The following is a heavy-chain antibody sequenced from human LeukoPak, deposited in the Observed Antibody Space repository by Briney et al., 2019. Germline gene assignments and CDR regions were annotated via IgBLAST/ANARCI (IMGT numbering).Heavy chain of an antibody. CDR2: IYYSGST. CDR3: ARDSPPTYLVFGSISSSYDY. D-gene: IGHD6-13*01. J-gene: IGHJ4*02. CDR1: GGSISSYY. V-gene: IGHV4-59*12. Sequence: SETLSLTCTVSGGSISSYYWSWIRQPPGKGLEWIGSIYYSGSTYYNPSLKSRVTISVDTSKNQFSLKLSSVTAADTAVYYCARDSPPTYLVFGSISSSYDYWGQGTLVTVSS.